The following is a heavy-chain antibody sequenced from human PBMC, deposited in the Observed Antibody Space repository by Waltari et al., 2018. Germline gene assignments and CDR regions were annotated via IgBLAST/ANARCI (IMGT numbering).Heavy chain of an antibody. D-gene: IGHD6-19*01. CDR1: GFSFSNYG. J-gene: IGHJ6*03. CDR2: ISDDVSNK. V-gene: IGHV3-30*18. Sequence: QVQLVESGGGVVQPGRSLRLSCVASGFSFSNYGMHWVRQAPGKGLEWVAVISDDVSNKFYADSVKGRFTISRDNSKNTLYLQMNSLRAEDTAVYYCAKDRAVGGYYMDVWGKGTTVTVSS. CDR3: AKDRAVGGYYMDV.